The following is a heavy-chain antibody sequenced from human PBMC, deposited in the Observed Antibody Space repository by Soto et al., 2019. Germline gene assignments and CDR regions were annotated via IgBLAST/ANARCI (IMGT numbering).Heavy chain of an antibody. V-gene: IGHV3-30*03. J-gene: IGHJ4*02. D-gene: IGHD6-19*01. CDR2: ISYDGSNK. CDR3: VAGQYFFDY. CDR1: GFTVSSNY. Sequence: PGGSLRLSCAASGFTVSSNYMQWVRQAPGKGLEWVAVISYDGSNKYYADSVKDRFTISRDNSKKTLYLQMNSLRADDTAVYYCVAGQYFFDYCGQGTPVTVSS.